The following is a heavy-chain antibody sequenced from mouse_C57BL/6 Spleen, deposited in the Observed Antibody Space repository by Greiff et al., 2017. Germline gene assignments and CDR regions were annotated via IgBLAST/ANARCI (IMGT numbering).Heavy chain of an antibody. CDR3: ARRWLRRGFGY. J-gene: IGHJ3*01. D-gene: IGHD2-2*01. V-gene: IGHV1-64*01. CDR1: GYTFTSYW. Sequence: VQLQQPGAELVKPGASVKLSCKASGYTFTSYWMHWVKQRPGQGLEWIGMIHPNSGSTNYNEKFKSKATLTVDKSSSTAYMQLSSLTSEDSAVYYCARRWLRRGFGYWGQGALVTVSA. CDR2: IHPNSGST.